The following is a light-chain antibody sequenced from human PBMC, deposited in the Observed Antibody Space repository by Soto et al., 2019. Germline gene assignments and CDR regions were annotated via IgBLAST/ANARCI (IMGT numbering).Light chain of an antibody. J-gene: IGLJ1*01. CDR1: SSDVGGYNY. Sequence: SALTQPASVSGSPGQSITISCTGTSSDVGGYNYVSWHQQHPGKAPKFMIYDVSNRPSGVSNRFSGSKSGNTASLTISGLQAEDEADYYCSSYTTSNTRQIVFVTGTKVTVL. V-gene: IGLV2-14*01. CDR2: DVS. CDR3: SSYTTSNTRQIV.